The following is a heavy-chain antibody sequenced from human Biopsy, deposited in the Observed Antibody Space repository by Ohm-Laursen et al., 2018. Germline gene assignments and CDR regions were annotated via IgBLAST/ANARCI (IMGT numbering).Heavy chain of an antibody. CDR1: GFTFRECG. CDR2: IFYDGSNT. Sequence: SLRLSCAASGFTFRECGMLWARQAPGKGLEWVAFIFYDGSNTYYADSVKGRFTISRDNSRDTLYLQMSSLRAEDTAVYYCAKDRYNYAPIGGFSMDVWGQGTTVTVSS. J-gene: IGHJ6*02. CDR3: AKDRYNYAPIGGFSMDV. V-gene: IGHV3-30*18. D-gene: IGHD5-18*01.